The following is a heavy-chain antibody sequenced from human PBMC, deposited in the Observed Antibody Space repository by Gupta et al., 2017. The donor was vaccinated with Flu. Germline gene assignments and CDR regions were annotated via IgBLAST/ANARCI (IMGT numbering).Heavy chain of an antibody. Sequence: EVQLVESGGGLVQPGGSLRLSCAASGFTFCSYEMNWVRQAPGKGLEWVSYISSSGSTIYYADSVKGRFTISRDNAKNSLYLQMNSLRAEDTAVYYCARDDGSGSYYGSAFDIWGQGTMVTVSS. CDR2: ISSSGSTI. CDR1: GFTFCSYE. D-gene: IGHD3-10*01. V-gene: IGHV3-48*03. J-gene: IGHJ3*02. CDR3: ARDDGSGSYYGSAFDI.